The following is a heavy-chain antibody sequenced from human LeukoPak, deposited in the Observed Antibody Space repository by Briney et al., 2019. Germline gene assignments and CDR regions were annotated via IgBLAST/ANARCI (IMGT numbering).Heavy chain of an antibody. Sequence: GASVKLSCKATGYTLTGYYLFWVRQAPGQGLELMGWINPNSGDTGYAQKFQGRVTMTRDTSISTGYMELTRLRSDDTAVYFCARDVRDWGQGTLVTVSS. CDR3: ARDVRD. CDR1: GYTLTGYY. V-gene: IGHV1-2*02. J-gene: IGHJ4*02. CDR2: INPNSGDT. D-gene: IGHD6-6*01.